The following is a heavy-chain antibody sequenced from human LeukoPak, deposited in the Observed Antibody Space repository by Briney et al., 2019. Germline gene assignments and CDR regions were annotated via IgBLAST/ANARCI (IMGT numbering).Heavy chain of an antibody. Sequence: SETLSLTCTVSGGSISSYYWCWIRQPPGKGLEWIGYVYYSGTTNYNPSLKSRVSISVDTSKNQFSLNLSSVTAADTAVYYCATDDIALTGMIAYWGQGTLVTVSS. CDR1: GGSISSYY. D-gene: IGHD6-19*01. V-gene: IGHV4-59*08. CDR2: VYYSGTT. CDR3: ATDDIALTGMIAY. J-gene: IGHJ4*02.